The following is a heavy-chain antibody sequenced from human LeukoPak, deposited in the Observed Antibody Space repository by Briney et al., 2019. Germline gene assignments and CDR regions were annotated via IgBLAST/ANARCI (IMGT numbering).Heavy chain of an antibody. V-gene: IGHV3-30*18. CDR3: AKGWDNDYGDY. Sequence: GGSLRLSCAASGFTFSSYGMHWVRQAPGKGLEWVAVISYDGSNKYYADSVKGRFTISRDNSKNTLYLQMNSLRAEDTAVYYCAKGWDNDYGDYWGQGTLVTVSS. J-gene: IGHJ4*02. D-gene: IGHD1-26*01. CDR1: GFTFSSYG. CDR2: ISYDGSNK.